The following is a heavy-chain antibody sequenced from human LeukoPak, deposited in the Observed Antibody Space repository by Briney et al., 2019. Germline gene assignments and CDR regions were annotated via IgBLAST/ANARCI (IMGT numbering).Heavy chain of an antibody. J-gene: IGHJ4*02. CDR2: IYYSGST. Sequence: TSGTLSLTCAVSGGSISSSNWWSWVRQPPGKGLEWIGSIYYSGSTYYNPSLKSRVTISVDTSKNQFSLKLSSVTAADTAVYYCGGGDYEFDYWGQGTLVTVSS. CDR1: GGSISSSNW. V-gene: IGHV4-4*02. D-gene: IGHD4-17*01. CDR3: GGGDYEFDY.